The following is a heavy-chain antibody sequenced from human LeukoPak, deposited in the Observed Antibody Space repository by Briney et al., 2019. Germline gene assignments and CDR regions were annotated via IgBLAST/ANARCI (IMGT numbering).Heavy chain of an antibody. Sequence: SETLSLTCTVTGGSISSSSYYWGWIRQPPGKGLEWIGSIYYSGSTYYNPSLKSRVTISVDTSKNQFSLKLSSVTAADTAVYYCAGYCSGGSCHSGGAFDIWGQGTMVTVSS. CDR2: IYYSGST. V-gene: IGHV4-39*01. CDR3: AGYCSGGSCHSGGAFDI. CDR1: GGSISSSSYY. J-gene: IGHJ3*02. D-gene: IGHD2-15*01.